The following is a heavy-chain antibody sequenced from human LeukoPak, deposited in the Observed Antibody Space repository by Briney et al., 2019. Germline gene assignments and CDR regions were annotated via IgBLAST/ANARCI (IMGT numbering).Heavy chain of an antibody. Sequence: GESLKISCMGSGYSFTNYWIGWGRRLPGSDLEWMGVIYPSGADTRYSPSFQGQVTISADKSIDTAYLQWSSLKASDTAMYYCARQRDSGFDFDSWGQGTLVTVSS. CDR3: ARQRDSGFDFDS. CDR2: IYPSGADT. V-gene: IGHV5-51*01. CDR1: GYSFTNYW. J-gene: IGHJ4*02. D-gene: IGHD5-12*01.